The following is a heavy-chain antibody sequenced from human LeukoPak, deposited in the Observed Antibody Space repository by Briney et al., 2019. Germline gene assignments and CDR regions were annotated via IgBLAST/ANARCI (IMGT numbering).Heavy chain of an antibody. CDR1: GFTVSSNY. V-gene: IGHV3-66*02. Sequence: GGSLRLSCAASGFTVSSNYMSWVRQAPGKGLEWVSVIYSGGSTYYADSVKGRFTISRDNSKNTLYLQMNSLRPEDTAVYYCARVHGLTAAAGPRDYWGQGTLVTVSS. J-gene: IGHJ4*02. CDR2: IYSGGST. CDR3: ARVHGLTAAAGPRDY. D-gene: IGHD6-13*01.